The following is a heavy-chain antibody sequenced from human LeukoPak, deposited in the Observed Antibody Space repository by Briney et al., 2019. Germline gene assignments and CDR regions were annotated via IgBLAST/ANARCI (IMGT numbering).Heavy chain of an antibody. CDR2: INNDGSST. V-gene: IGHV3-74*03. D-gene: IGHD1-7*01. J-gene: IGHJ4*02. Sequence: GGSLRLSCAASGFTFSNYWMYWVRQDPGKGLLWVSRINNDGSSTVYADSVKGRFTISRDNAKNTLYLQINSLRAADTAVYYCARGGNYGTLDFWGQGTLVTASS. CDR1: GFTFSNYW. CDR3: ARGGNYGTLDF.